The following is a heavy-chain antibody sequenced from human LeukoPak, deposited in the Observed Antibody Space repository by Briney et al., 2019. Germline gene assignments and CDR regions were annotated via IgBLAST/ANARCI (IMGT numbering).Heavy chain of an antibody. Sequence: GGSLRLFCAASGFTFSSYGMSWVRQAPGKGLEWVSAISGSGGSTYYADSVKGRFTISRDNAKKSVYLHMSSLRAEDTALYYCARLSAYYYGSYFYYYMDVWGKGTTVTVSS. D-gene: IGHD3-10*01. CDR1: GFTFSSYG. V-gene: IGHV3-23*01. CDR2: ISGSGGST. CDR3: ARLSAYYYGSYFYYYMDV. J-gene: IGHJ6*03.